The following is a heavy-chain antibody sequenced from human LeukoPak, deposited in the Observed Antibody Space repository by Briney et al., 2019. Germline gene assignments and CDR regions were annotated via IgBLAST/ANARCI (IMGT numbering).Heavy chain of an antibody. D-gene: IGHD3-10*01. CDR2: MNPNTGNT. Sequence: ASVKVSCKATGYTFNSYDINWVRQATGQGLEWMGWMNPNTGNTGYGERFQGRVTMTRDNSISTAYMELSSLTSEDTAVYYCARGGAGTYYKRDGWFDPWGQGTVVTVSS. CDR3: ARGGAGTYYKRDGWFDP. J-gene: IGHJ5*02. CDR1: GYTFNSYD. V-gene: IGHV1-8*01.